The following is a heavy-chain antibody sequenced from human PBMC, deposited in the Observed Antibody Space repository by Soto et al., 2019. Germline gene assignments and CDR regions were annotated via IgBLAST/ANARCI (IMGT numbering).Heavy chain of an antibody. Sequence: GGALRLSCASSGFNLRHSWRTWVRPAAGKGLKWVGRIKSKTDGGTADYAAPVKGRFTISRVDSKNTVYLQMNSLKTEDTAVYYCTTGIYYDILTGYHDVAYWGQGTLVTFSS. CDR3: TTGIYYDILTGYHDVAY. V-gene: IGHV3-15*01. D-gene: IGHD3-9*01. CDR1: GFNLRHSW. CDR2: IKSKTDGGTA. J-gene: IGHJ4*02.